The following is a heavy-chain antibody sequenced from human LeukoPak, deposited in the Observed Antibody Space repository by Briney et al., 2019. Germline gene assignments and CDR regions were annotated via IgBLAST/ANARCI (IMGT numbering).Heavy chain of an antibody. J-gene: IGHJ3*02. Sequence: SETLSLTCTVSGGSISSYYWSWIRQPPGKGLEWIGYIYYSGSTNYNPSLKSRVTTSVDTSKSQFSLKLTSVAAADTAVYYCAREGGAYAFDIWGQGTMVTVSS. V-gene: IGHV4-59*08. D-gene: IGHD3-16*01. CDR1: GGSISSYY. CDR2: IYYSGST. CDR3: AREGGAYAFDI.